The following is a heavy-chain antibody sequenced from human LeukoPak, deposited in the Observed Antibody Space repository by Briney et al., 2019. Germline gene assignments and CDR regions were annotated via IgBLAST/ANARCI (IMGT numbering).Heavy chain of an antibody. J-gene: IGHJ4*02. CDR2: SGPGGTT. D-gene: IGHD1-26*01. Sequence: PGGSLRLSCAASGFTFSSYAMTWVRQAPGKGLEWVAVSGPGGTTYYADSVKGRFTISRDDSKNTLYLHMNSLRAEDTALYYCAKKAVGNNPYDYWGQGTLVTVSS. CDR3: AKKAVGNNPYDY. V-gene: IGHV3-23*01. CDR1: GFTFSSYA.